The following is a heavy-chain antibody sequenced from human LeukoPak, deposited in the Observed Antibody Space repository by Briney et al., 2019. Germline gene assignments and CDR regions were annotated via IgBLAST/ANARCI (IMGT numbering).Heavy chain of an antibody. V-gene: IGHV3-23*01. D-gene: IGHD3-16*01. J-gene: IGHJ5*02. Sequence: GGSLRLSCAASGFTFSSYVMTWVRQAPGKGLEWVSSISGSGGSTYYADSVKGRFTISRDNSKNTLYLQMSSLRAEDTAVYYCAKAWGYYDSENWFDPWGQGTLVTVSS. CDR1: GFTFSSYV. CDR3: AKAWGYYDSENWFDP. CDR2: ISGSGGST.